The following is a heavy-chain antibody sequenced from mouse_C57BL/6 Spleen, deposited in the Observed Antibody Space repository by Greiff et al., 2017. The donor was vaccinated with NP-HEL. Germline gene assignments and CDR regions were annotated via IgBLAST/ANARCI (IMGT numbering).Heavy chain of an antibody. CDR1: GFTFSSYG. V-gene: IGHV5-6*02. J-gene: IGHJ4*01. D-gene: IGHD1-1*01. CDR3: ARQGRGGSSYDAMDY. Sequence: EVMLVESGGDLVKPGGSLKLSCAASGFTFSSYGMSWVRQTPDKRLEWVATISSGGSYTYYPDSVKGRFTISRDNAKNTLYLQMSSLKSEDTAMYYCARQGRGGSSYDAMDYWGQGTSVTVSS. CDR2: ISSGGSYT.